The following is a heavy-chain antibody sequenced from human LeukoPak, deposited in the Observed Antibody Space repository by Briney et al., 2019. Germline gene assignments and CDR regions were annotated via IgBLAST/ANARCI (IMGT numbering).Heavy chain of an antibody. V-gene: IGHV3-7*01. CDR3: ARVAATGFDDY. CDR1: GFTFSSHW. CDR2: IKQDGSET. Sequence: GGSLRLSCAASGFTFSSHWMGWVRQAPGKGPEWVANIKQDGSETYYVDSVKGRFTISRDNAKSSLCLQMNSLRAEDTAVYYCARVAATGFDDYWGQGTLVTVSS. D-gene: IGHD6-13*01. J-gene: IGHJ4*02.